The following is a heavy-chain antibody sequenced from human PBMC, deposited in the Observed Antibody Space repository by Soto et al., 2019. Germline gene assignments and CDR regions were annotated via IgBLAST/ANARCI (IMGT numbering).Heavy chain of an antibody. CDR2: IYYSGST. D-gene: IGHD6-6*01. CDR3: AMTSIAARYWYFDL. Sequence: SETLSLTCTVSGGSISSYYWSWIRQPPGKGLEWIGYIYYSGSTNYNPSLKSRVTISVDTSKNQFSLKLSSVTAADTAVYYCAMTSIAARYWYFDLWGRGTLVTVSS. V-gene: IGHV4-59*08. J-gene: IGHJ2*01. CDR1: GGSISSYY.